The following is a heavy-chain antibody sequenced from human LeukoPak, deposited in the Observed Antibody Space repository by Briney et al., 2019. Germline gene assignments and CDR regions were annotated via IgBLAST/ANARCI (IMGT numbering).Heavy chain of an antibody. CDR1: GGSISSSSYY. D-gene: IGHD5-12*01. Sequence: SETLSLTCTVSGGSISSSSYYWGWIRQPPGKGLEWIGSIYYSGSTYYNPSLKSRVTTSVDTSKNQFSLKLSSVTAADTAVYYCARQAPYSGYDLNYWGQGTLVTVSS. V-gene: IGHV4-39*01. CDR2: IYYSGST. J-gene: IGHJ4*02. CDR3: ARQAPYSGYDLNY.